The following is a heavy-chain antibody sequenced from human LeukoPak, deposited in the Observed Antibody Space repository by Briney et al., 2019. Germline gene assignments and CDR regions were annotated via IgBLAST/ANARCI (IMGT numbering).Heavy chain of an antibody. J-gene: IGHJ4*02. CDR3: ARAAYCSDSTCYSRD. CDR1: GYTFTNYA. V-gene: IGHV7-4-1*02. Sequence: ASVNVSCTASGYTFTNYAMKWVRQAPGQGLEWMGWINTNTGNPSYAQGFTGRFVFSLDTSVSTAYLEISSLKAEDTAVYYCARAAYCSDSTCYSRDWGQGTLVTVSS. D-gene: IGHD2-15*01. CDR2: INTNTGNP.